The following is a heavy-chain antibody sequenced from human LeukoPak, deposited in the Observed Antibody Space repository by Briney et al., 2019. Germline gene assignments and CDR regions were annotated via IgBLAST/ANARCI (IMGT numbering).Heavy chain of an antibody. CDR1: GYTFTTYH. V-gene: IGHV1-8*03. J-gene: IGHJ4*02. D-gene: IGHD4-17*01. CDR2: MNPYSGDR. CDR3: ARTTSLTASGYDC. Sequence: ASVKVSCKTSGYTFTTYHINWVRQASGQGLEWLGWMNPYSGDRGYAQRFQGRLSITSDTSISTAYMELGSLKSDDTAVYFCARTTSLTASGYDCWGQGTLFTVSS.